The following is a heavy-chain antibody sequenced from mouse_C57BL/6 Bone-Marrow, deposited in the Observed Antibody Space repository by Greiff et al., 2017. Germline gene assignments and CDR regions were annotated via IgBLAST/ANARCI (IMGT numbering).Heavy chain of an antibody. CDR3: ARRCGLLRDYAMDY. D-gene: IGHD1-1*01. V-gene: IGHV1-54*01. Sequence: VQLVESGAELVRPGTSVKVSCKASGYAFTNYLIEWVKQRPGQGLEWIGVINPGSGGTNYNEKFKGKATLTADKSSSTAYMQLSSLTSEDSAVYFCARRCGLLRDYAMDYWGQGTSVTVSS. CDR2: INPGSGGT. CDR1: GYAFTNYL. J-gene: IGHJ4*01.